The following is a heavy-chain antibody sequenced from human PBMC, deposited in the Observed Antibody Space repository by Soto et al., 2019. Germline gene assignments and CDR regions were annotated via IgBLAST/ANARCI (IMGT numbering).Heavy chain of an antibody. CDR1: GFTFSSYA. CDR2: INTNGGTT. V-gene: IGHV3-64*01. D-gene: IGHD5-12*01. J-gene: IGHJ4*02. Sequence: EVQLVESGGCLVQPGGSLILYSAASGFTFSSYAIHCVRQAPGKGLESVSVINTNGGTTYYANSVKGRFTISRDNSKNTLYLQMGSLRAEDMAVYYCARGSNGYRFDYWGQGTLVTVSS. CDR3: ARGSNGYRFDY.